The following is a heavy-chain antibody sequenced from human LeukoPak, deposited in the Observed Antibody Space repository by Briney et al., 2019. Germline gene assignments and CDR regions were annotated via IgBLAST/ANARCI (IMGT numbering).Heavy chain of an antibody. CDR1: GGTFSSYA. CDR2: IIPTFGTA. CDR3: ARDDGECLFDY. D-gene: IGHD4-17*01. J-gene: IGHJ4*02. V-gene: IGHV1-69*05. Sequence: GASVKVSCKASGGTFSSYAISWVRQAPGQGLEWMGRIIPTFGTANYAQKFQGRVTITTDESTSTAYMELSSLRSEDTAVYYCARDDGECLFDYWGQGTLVTVSS.